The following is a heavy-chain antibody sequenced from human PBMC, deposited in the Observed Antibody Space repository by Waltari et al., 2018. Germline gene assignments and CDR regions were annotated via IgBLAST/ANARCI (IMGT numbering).Heavy chain of an antibody. J-gene: IGHJ3*02. CDR3: ARDTEYYYDDSGFVFDI. CDR2: IYASGST. V-gene: IGHV4-61*02. D-gene: IGHD3-22*01. Sequence: QVQLQESGPGLVKPSQTLSLTCTVSGGSISIGSYYWTWIRQPAGKGLEWIGRIYASGSTNYNPALKSRVTISVDTPRNQFSRKLTSVTAADTAVYYCARDTEYYYDDSGFVFDIWGQGTMVTVSS. CDR1: GGSISIGSYY.